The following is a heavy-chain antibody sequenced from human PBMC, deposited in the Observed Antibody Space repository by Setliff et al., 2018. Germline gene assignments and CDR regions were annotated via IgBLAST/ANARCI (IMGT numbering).Heavy chain of an antibody. CDR3: ARHKSNGSGSYPSLYMDV. V-gene: IGHV4-39*01. CDR2: IYYSGTT. J-gene: IGHJ6*03. Sequence: SETLSLTCIVSGASINSGTFFWGWIRQPPGKGLEWIGSIYYSGTTYYNPSVRSRVTISVDTSKNQFSLKLSSVTAADTAVYYCARHKSNGSGSYPSLYMDVWGKGIMVTVSS. D-gene: IGHD3-10*01. CDR1: GASINSGTFF.